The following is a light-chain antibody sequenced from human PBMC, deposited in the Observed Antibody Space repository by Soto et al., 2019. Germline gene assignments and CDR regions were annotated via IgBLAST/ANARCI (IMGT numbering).Light chain of an antibody. J-gene: IGKJ5*01. V-gene: IGKV3-20*01. Sequence: EIVLTQSPGTLSLSPGERATLSCRASQSISSSYLAWYQQKPGQAPRLLIYGASSRATGTPDRFSGSGSGTDFPLTISRLEPEDFAVYYCQQYGSSPPITFGQGTRLEIK. CDR1: QSISSSY. CDR2: GAS. CDR3: QQYGSSPPIT.